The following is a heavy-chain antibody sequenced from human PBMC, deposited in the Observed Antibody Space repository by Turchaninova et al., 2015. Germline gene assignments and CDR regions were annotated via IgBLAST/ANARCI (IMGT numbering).Heavy chain of an antibody. CDR3: ARESAAGAFDV. D-gene: IGHD2-15*01. CDR2: IGDSGSTI. CDR1: GFTLSSYE. Sequence: VQLVESGGGLRQLGGSLRLPCAVLGFTLSSYEMNWVRQAPGKGLELLSYIGDSGSTIYYADSVKGRFSISRDNAKNSLYLQMNSLRVEDTAIYYCARESAAGAFDVWGQGTVVTVSS. V-gene: IGHV3-48*03. J-gene: IGHJ3*01.